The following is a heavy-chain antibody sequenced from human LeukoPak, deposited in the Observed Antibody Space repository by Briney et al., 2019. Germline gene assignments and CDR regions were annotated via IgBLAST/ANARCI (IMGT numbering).Heavy chain of an antibody. CDR1: GGTFSSYA. Sequence: ASVKVSCKASGGTFSSYAISWVRQPPGQGLEWMGGIIPIFGTANYAQKFQGRVTITADKSTSTAYMELSSLRSEDTAVYYCARGGERYTYYYYYMDVWGKGTTVTVSS. V-gene: IGHV1-69*06. D-gene: IGHD1-1*01. J-gene: IGHJ6*03. CDR2: IIPIFGTA. CDR3: ARGGERYTYYYYYMDV.